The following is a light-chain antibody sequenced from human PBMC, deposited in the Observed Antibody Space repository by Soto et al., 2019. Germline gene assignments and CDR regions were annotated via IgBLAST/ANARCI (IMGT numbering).Light chain of an antibody. CDR1: QSISSY. V-gene: IGKV1-39*01. J-gene: IGKJ1*01. CDR2: AAS. Sequence: DIQMTQSPSSLSASVGDRVTITCRASQSISSYLNWYQQKPGKAPKLLIYAASSLQSGVPSRFSGSGSGTDFTLTISSLQPEDFATYYCQQSYSTLGWTFVQGTKVDIK. CDR3: QQSYSTLGWT.